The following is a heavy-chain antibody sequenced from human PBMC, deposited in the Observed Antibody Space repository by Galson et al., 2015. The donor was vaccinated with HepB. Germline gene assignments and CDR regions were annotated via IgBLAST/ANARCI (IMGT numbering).Heavy chain of an antibody. CDR3: AKDLHIAVPATGAFHI. D-gene: IGHD6-19*01. V-gene: IGHV3-23*01. CDR1: GFTFSSYV. J-gene: IGHJ3*02. Sequence: SLRLSCAAPGFTFSSYVMSWVRQAPGKGLEWVSSISASGISAYYADSVKGRFTISRDNSKNALYLQMNSLRAEDTAVYYCAKDLHIAVPATGAFHIWGQGTMVTVSS. CDR2: ISASGISA.